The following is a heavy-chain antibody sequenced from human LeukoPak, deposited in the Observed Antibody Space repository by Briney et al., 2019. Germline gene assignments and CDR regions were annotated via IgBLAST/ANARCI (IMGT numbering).Heavy chain of an antibody. CDR1: GGSISSSSYY. CDR3: ARRLGPDSSGYSYYFDY. V-gene: IGHV4-39*07. J-gene: IGHJ4*02. Sequence: PSETLSLTCTVSGGSISSSSYYWGWIRQPPGKGLEWIGSIYYSGSTYYNPSLKSRATISVDTSKNQFSLKLSSVTAADTAVYYCARRLGPDSSGYSYYFDYWGQGTLVTVSS. CDR2: IYYSGST. D-gene: IGHD3-22*01.